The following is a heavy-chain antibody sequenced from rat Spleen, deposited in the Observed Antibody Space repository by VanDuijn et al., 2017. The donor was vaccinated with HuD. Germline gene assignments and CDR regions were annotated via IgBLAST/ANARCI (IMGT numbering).Heavy chain of an antibody. V-gene: IGHV2-13*01. CDR2: IWGDGGT. CDR1: GFSLISYS. Sequence: QVQLKESGPGLVQPSQTLSLTCTVSGFSLISYSVSWVRQPPGKGLEWMGGIWGDGGTNYNSAVQSRLSISRDTSKSQVFLKMNSLQPEDTGTYYCARHDYSGDVDFEYWGQGVMVTVSS. J-gene: IGHJ2*01. D-gene: IGHD1-1*01. CDR3: ARHDYSGDVDFEY.